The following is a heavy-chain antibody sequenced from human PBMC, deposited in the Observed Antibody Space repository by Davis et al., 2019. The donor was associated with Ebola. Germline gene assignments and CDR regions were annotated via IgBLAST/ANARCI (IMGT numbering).Heavy chain of an antibody. Sequence: MPSETLSLTCAVYGGSFSGYYWSWIRQPPGKGLEWIGEINHIGSTNYNPSLKRRVTISVDTSKNQFSLKLRSVTAADTAVYYCARDRLYRQYGMDVWGQGTTVTVSS. CDR1: GGSFSGYY. CDR2: INHIGST. J-gene: IGHJ6*02. CDR3: ARDRLYRQYGMDV. V-gene: IGHV4-34*01. D-gene: IGHD4-11*01.